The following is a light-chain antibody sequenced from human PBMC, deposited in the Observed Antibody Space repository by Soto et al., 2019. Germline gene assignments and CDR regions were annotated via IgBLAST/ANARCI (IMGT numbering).Light chain of an antibody. V-gene: IGKV1-12*01. J-gene: IGKJ5*01. CDR3: QQSYSPPPVT. CDR2: AAS. Sequence: DIQMTQSPSSVSASVGDRVTITCRASQSISSWLAWHQQKPGKAPKLLIYAASSLQSGVPSRFSGSGSGTDFTITISSLQPEDFATYYCQQSYSPPPVTFGQGTRLEIK. CDR1: QSISSW.